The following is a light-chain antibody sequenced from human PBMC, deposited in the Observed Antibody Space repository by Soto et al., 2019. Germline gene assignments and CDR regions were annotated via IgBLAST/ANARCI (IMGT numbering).Light chain of an antibody. CDR1: QSISNY. CDR2: DAS. CDR3: QRRGDWVT. Sequence: EIVLTQSPATLSLPPGERATLSCRASQSISNYLAWYQQKPGQAPRLLIYDASNRATGTPARFSGSGSGTDLALTISSLKLEDFAFYFCQRRGDWVTFGGGTKVEIK. V-gene: IGKV3-11*01. J-gene: IGKJ4*02.